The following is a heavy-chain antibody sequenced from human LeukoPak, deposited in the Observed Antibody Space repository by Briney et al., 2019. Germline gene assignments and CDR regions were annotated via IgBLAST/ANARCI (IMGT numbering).Heavy chain of an antibody. J-gene: IGHJ4*02. CDR1: GFTFSSYA. V-gene: IGHV3-23*01. D-gene: IGHD3-22*01. Sequence: GGSLRLSCAASGFTFSSYAMSWVRQAPGKGLEWVSAISGSGGSTYYAGSVKGRFTISRDNSKNTLYLQMNSLRAEDTAVYYCANFDYYDSSGYYPTQYYFDYWGQGTLVTVSS. CDR3: ANFDYYDSSGYYPTQYYFDY. CDR2: ISGSGGST.